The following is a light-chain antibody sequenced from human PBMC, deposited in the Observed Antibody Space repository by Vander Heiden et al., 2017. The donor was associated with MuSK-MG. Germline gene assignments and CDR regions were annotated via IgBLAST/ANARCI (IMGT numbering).Light chain of an antibody. J-gene: IGKJ4*01. CDR2: TAS. Sequence: EIVMTQSPATLSVSPGERATLSCRASQSISSDLAWYQQKPGQAPRLLIYTASTRATGVPARFSGSGSGTDFTLTISSLQSEDFAVYYCQQCNKWHSFGGGTKVEIK. V-gene: IGKV3-15*01. CDR1: QSISSD. CDR3: QQCNKWHS.